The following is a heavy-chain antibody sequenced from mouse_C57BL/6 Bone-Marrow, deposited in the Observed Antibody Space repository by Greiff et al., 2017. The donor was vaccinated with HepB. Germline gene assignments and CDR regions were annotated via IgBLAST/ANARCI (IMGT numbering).Heavy chain of an antibody. CDR1: GFTFSDYG. Sequence: EVKVEESGGGLVKPGGSLKLSCAASGFTFSDYGMHWVRQAPEKGLEWVAYISSGSSTIYYADTVKGRFTISRDNAKNTLFLQMTSLRSEDTAMYYCARPSYSRYAMDYWGQGTSVTVSS. D-gene: IGHD2-12*01. V-gene: IGHV5-17*01. CDR3: ARPSYSRYAMDY. J-gene: IGHJ4*01. CDR2: ISSGSSTI.